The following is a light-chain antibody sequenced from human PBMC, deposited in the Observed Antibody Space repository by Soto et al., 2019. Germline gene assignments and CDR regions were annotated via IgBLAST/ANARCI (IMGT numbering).Light chain of an antibody. Sequence: DMQMTQSPSSLSASVGDSVTIXXRASQGISNYLAWYQQKPGKVPKIXIYAASTLQSGVPSRFSGSGAGTDFTLTISSLQPEDVATYYCQKYNSAPQTFGQGTRLEIK. CDR3: QKYNSAPQT. V-gene: IGKV1-27*01. CDR1: QGISNY. CDR2: AAS. J-gene: IGKJ5*01.